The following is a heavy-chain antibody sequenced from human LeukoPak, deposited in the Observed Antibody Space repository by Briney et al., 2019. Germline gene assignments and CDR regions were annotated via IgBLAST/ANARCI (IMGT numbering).Heavy chain of an antibody. D-gene: IGHD3-22*01. CDR2: IYYSGST. Sequence: SXXLSLTCTVSGGSISSYYWSWIRQPPGKGLEWIGYIYYSGSTNYNPSLKSRVTISVATSKNQFSLKLSSVTAADTAVYYCARVNTMIVVVSPDAFDIWGQGTMVTVSS. V-gene: IGHV4-59*01. CDR1: GGSISSYY. CDR3: ARVNTMIVVVSPDAFDI. J-gene: IGHJ3*02.